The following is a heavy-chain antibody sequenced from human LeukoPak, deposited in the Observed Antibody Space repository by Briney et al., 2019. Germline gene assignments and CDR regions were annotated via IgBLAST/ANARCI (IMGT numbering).Heavy chain of an antibody. CDR3: AREAQGFWSGYFDY. J-gene: IGHJ4*02. CDR1: GGSISSYY. V-gene: IGHV4-59*01. CDR2: IYYSGST. D-gene: IGHD3-3*01. Sequence: SETLSLTCTVSGGSISSYYWSWIRQPPGKGLEWIGYIYYSGSTNYNPSLKSRVTISVDTSKNQFSPKLSSVTAADTAVYYCAREAQGFWSGYFDYWGQGTLVTVSS.